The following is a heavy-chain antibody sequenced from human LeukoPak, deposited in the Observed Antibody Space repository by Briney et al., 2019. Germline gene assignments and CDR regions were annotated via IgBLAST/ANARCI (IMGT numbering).Heavy chain of an antibody. V-gene: IGHV3-23*01. Sequence: PGGSLRLSCAASGFNFITAAMTWVRQAPGKGLEWVSLIGSSGGSTYYADSVKGRFTISRDNSKNTLYLQTNGLRAEDTAVYYCARGMVGATYFDYWGQGTLVTVSS. D-gene: IGHD1-26*01. CDR1: GFNFITAA. CDR2: IGSSGGST. J-gene: IGHJ4*02. CDR3: ARGMVGATYFDY.